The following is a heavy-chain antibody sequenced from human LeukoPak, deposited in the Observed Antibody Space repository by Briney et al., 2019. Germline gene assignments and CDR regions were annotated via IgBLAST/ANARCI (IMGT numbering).Heavy chain of an antibody. CDR2: INPSGGST. CDR1: GYTFTSYY. D-gene: IGHD3-22*01. V-gene: IGHV1-46*01. J-gene: IGHJ5*02. CDR3: AREGHSSGYYPIKTNWFDP. Sequence: ASVKVSCKASGYTFTSYYIHWVRQAPGQGLEWMGIINPSGGSTSYAQKFQGRVTMTRDTSTSTVYMELSSLRSEDTAVYYCAREGHSSGYYPIKTNWFDPWGQGTLVTVSS.